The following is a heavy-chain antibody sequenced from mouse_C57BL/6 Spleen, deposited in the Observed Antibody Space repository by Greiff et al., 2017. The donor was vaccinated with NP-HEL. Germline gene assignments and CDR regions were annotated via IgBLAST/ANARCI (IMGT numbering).Heavy chain of an antibody. CDR2: IDPSDSET. CDR1: GYTFTSYW. J-gene: IGHJ3*01. Sequence: VQLQQPGAELVRPGSSVKLSCKASGYTFTSYWMHWVKQRPIQGLEWIGNIDPSDSETHYNQKFKDKATLTVDKSSSTAYMQLSSLTSEDSAVYYCARSQIYYYGSSSSWFAYWGQGTLVTVSA. D-gene: IGHD1-1*01. V-gene: IGHV1-52*01. CDR3: ARSQIYYYGSSSSWFAY.